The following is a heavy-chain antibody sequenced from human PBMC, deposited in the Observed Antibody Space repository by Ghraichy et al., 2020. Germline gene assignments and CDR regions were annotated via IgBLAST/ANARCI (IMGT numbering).Heavy chain of an antibody. CDR3: ARPHWGSGSQYYYYYYMDV. D-gene: IGHD3-10*01. V-gene: IGHV3-7*03. Sequence: GGSLRLSCAASGFTFSSYWMSWVRQAPGKGLEWVANIKQDGSEKYYVDSVKGRFTISRDNAKNSLYLQMNSLRAEDTAVYYCARPHWGSGSQYYYYYYMDVWGKGTTVTVSS. J-gene: IGHJ6*03. CDR2: IKQDGSEK. CDR1: GFTFSSYW.